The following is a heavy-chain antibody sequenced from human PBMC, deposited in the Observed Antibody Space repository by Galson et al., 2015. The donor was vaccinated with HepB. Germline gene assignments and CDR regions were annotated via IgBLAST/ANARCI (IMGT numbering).Heavy chain of an antibody. Sequence: SVKVSCKASGYTFTGYYMHWVRQAPGQGLEWMGWINPNSGGTNYAQRFQGWVTMTRDTSISTAYMELSRLRSDDTAVYYCAREFITIFGVAHSYGMDVWGQGTTVTVSS. CDR1: GYTFTGYY. V-gene: IGHV1-2*04. CDR2: INPNSGGT. CDR3: AREFITIFGVAHSYGMDV. D-gene: IGHD3-3*01. J-gene: IGHJ6*02.